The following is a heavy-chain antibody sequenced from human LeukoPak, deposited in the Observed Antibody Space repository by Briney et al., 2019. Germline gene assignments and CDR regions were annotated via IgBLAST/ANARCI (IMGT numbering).Heavy chain of an antibody. CDR2: ISAYNGNT. D-gene: IGHD3-3*01. V-gene: IGHV1-18*01. CDR3: ARDSYYDVWSGESVPFDY. J-gene: IGHJ4*02. CDR1: GYTITSYG. Sequence: ASVKLSCKASGYTITSYGSSWMRQPPGQGLEWIGWISAYNGNTNYAQMIRRIVTMTTGPSTSTAYMELRSLRSDDTAVYYCARDSYYDVWSGESVPFDYWGQGPLVTVSS.